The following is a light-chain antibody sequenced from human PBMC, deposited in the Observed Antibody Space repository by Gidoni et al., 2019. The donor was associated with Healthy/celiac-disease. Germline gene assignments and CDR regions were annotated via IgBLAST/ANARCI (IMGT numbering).Light chain of an antibody. CDR3: QHSGFT. CDR1: QDISNY. J-gene: IGKJ3*01. V-gene: IGKV1-33*01. CDR2: DAS. Sequence: IHMTQSPSSLSASVGDRVTITCQASQDISNYLNWYQQKPGKAPKLLIYDASNLETGVPSRFSGRGSGTDFTCTIRSLQPEDIATYYCQHSGFTFGHGTKVDIK.